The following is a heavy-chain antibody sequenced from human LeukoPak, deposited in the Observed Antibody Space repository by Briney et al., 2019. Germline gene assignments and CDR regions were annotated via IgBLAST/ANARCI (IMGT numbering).Heavy chain of an antibody. CDR1: GGSMSRYY. D-gene: IGHD3-3*02. CDR3: ARSSTGSYFDY. V-gene: IGHV4-59*01. J-gene: IGHJ4*02. CDR2: MYYSGST. Sequence: PSETLSITCTVSGGSMSRYYWSWIRQPPGKGLEWIGYMYYSGSTKYNPSLKSRVTISVDTSKNQFSLKLSSVTAADTAVYYCARSSTGSYFDYWGQGTLVTVSS.